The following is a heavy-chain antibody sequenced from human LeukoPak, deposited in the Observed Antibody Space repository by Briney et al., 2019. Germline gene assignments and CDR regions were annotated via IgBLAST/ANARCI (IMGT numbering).Heavy chain of an antibody. Sequence: QTGGSLRLSCAASGFTFNYYWMHWVRQAPGKGLVWVSRIHSDGSSTTNADSVKGRFTISRDNARNTLYLQMNSLRAEDTAVYYCARDRPSLRGIIDYWGQGTLVTVSS. CDR2: IHSDGSST. CDR3: ARDRPSLRGIIDY. V-gene: IGHV3-74*03. J-gene: IGHJ4*02. D-gene: IGHD5-24*01. CDR1: GFTFNYYW.